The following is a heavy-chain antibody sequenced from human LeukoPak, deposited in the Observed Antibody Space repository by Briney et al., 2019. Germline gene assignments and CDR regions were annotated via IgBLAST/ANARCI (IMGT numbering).Heavy chain of an antibody. CDR2: IIPIFGTA. CDR1: GFTFSNYG. D-gene: IGHD2-8*01. Sequence: GGSLRLSCAASGFTFSNYGMHWVRQAPGQGLEWMGGIIPIFGTANYAQKFQGRVTITADESTSTAYMELSSLRSEDTAVYYCARGCTNGVCLEAYYYGMDVWGQGTTVTVSS. J-gene: IGHJ6*02. V-gene: IGHV1-69*01. CDR3: ARGCTNGVCLEAYYYGMDV.